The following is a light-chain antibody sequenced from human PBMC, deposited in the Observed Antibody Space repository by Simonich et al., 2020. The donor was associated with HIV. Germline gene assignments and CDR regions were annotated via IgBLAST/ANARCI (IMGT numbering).Light chain of an antibody. J-gene: IGKJ4*01. Sequence: DIVMTQSPDSLSVSLGERAKINCKSSQSLLYSTNHKNYLAWYQQKPGQPPRLLIYWASTWESGVPDRFSGSGSGTDFTLTIISLQAEDVAVYYCQQYYSPPLSFGGGTKVEIK. CDR2: WAS. CDR3: QQYYSPPLS. V-gene: IGKV4-1*01. CDR1: QSLLYSTNHKNY.